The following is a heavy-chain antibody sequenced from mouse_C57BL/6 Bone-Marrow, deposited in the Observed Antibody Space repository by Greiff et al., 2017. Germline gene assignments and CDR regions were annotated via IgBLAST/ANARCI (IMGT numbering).Heavy chain of an antibody. CDR1: GYSITSGYY. Sequence: EVQLVESGPGLVKPSQSLSLTCSVTGYSITSGYYWNWIRQFPGNKLEWMGYISYDGSNNYNPSLKNRISITRDTSKNQFFLKLNAVTTEDTATYYDSILFYFDYWGQGTTLTVSS. CDR2: ISYDGSN. J-gene: IGHJ2*01. V-gene: IGHV3-6*01. D-gene: IGHD1-1*02. CDR3: SILFYFDY.